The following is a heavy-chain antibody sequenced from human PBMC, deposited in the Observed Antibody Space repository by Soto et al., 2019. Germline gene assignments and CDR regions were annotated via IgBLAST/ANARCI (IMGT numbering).Heavy chain of an antibody. CDR3: ATGPGGGGY. CDR2: IYSGGYT. J-gene: IGHJ4*02. CDR1: GFTVSNNY. Sequence: EVQLVESGGGLIQPGGSLRLSCAVSGFTVSNNYMSWVRQAPGKGLEGVSVIYSGGYTAYGDSVKGRFTISRDNSKNTLFLPMNSLGADGPACYFWATGPGGGGYWSQGTLVTVSS. D-gene: IGHD3-10*01. V-gene: IGHV3-53*01.